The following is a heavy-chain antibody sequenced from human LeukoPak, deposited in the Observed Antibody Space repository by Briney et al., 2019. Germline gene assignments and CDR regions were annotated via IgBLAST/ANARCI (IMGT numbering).Heavy chain of an antibody. Sequence: GRSLRLSCAASGFTFSSYAMHWVRQAPGKGLQWVAVISFDGSNKYYADSVKGRFTISRDNSKNTLYLQMNSLRAEDTAVYFCARVRSSSWFDYWGQGTLVAVSS. J-gene: IGHJ4*02. CDR1: GFTFSSYA. V-gene: IGHV3-30-3*01. CDR3: ARVRSSSWFDY. CDR2: ISFDGSNK. D-gene: IGHD6-13*01.